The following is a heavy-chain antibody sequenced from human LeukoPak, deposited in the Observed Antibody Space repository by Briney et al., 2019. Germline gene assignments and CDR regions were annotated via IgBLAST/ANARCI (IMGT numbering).Heavy chain of an antibody. D-gene: IGHD3-16*01. CDR1: GGSISSYY. CDR3: AREVGGSFDY. CDR2: IYYSGST. Sequence: SETLSLTCTVSGGSISSYYWSWIRRPPGKGLEWIGYIYYSGSTNYNPSLKSPVTISVDTSKNQFSLKLSSVTAADTAVYYCAREVGGSFDYWGQGTLVTVSS. J-gene: IGHJ4*02. V-gene: IGHV4-59*01.